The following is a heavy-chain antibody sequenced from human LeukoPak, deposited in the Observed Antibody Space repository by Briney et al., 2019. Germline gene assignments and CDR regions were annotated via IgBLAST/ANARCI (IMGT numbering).Heavy chain of an antibody. D-gene: IGHD5-18*01. Sequence: GGSLRLSCAASGFTFSSYWMHWVRQAPGRGLVWVSRINSDGSSISYADFVKGRFTISRDNARNTLYLQMNSLRAEDTAVYYCARVGYFYGYDYWGQGTLVTVSS. CDR1: GFTFSSYW. J-gene: IGHJ4*02. CDR2: INSDGSSI. V-gene: IGHV3-74*01. CDR3: ARVGYFYGYDY.